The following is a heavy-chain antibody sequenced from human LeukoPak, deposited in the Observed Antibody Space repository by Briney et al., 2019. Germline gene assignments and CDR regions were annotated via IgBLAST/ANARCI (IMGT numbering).Heavy chain of an antibody. J-gene: IGHJ1*01. CDR3: AIQQLVTAEFFQH. Sequence: GGSLRLSCAASGFTFSTYAMSRVRQAPGKGLEWVSGIGGAGGITFYADSVKGRFTISRDNSKNTLYLQMNSLRAEDMAIYYCAIQQLVTAEFFQHWGQGTLVTVSS. CDR2: IGGAGGIT. V-gene: IGHV3-23*01. D-gene: IGHD6-13*01. CDR1: GFTFSTYA.